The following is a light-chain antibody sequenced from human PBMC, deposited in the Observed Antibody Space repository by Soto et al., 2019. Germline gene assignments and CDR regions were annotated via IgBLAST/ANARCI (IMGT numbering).Light chain of an antibody. J-gene: IGKJ1*01. CDR3: QQDNSYKT. CDR1: QSISSW. Sequence: DIQMTQSPSTLSASVGDRVTITCRASQSISSWLAWYQQKPGKAPKLLIYDASSLESGVPSRFSGSGSETEFPLTISSLQPDYFATYYCQQDNSYKTFGQGTKVEIK. CDR2: DAS. V-gene: IGKV1-5*01.